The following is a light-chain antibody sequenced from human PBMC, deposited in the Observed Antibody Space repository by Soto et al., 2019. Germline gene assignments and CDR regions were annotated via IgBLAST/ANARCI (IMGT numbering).Light chain of an antibody. V-gene: IGLV2-14*01. Sequence: QSALTQPASVSGSPGQSITISCTGTSSDVGDYNYVSWYQQHPGKAPKLMIFEVSNRPSGVSNRFSGSKSGNKASLTISGLXXXXXXDYYCTSYTTSSSTYVFGTGTKLTVL. CDR2: EVS. J-gene: IGLJ1*01. CDR1: SSDVGDYNY. CDR3: TSYTTSSSTYV.